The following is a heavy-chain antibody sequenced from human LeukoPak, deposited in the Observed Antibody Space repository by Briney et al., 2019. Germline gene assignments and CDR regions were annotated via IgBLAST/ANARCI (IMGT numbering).Heavy chain of an antibody. CDR2: IYTSGST. CDR3: ARTEESGYNYGYFGYYYYMDV. CDR1: GGSISSYY. D-gene: IGHD5-18*01. J-gene: IGHJ6*03. V-gene: IGHV4-4*07. Sequence: SETLSLTCTVSGGSISSYYWSWLRQPAGKGLEGIGRIYTSGSTDYNPSLKSRVTISVDTSKNQVSLKLTSVTAADTAVYYCARTEESGYNYGYFGYYYYMDVWGKGTTVTVSS.